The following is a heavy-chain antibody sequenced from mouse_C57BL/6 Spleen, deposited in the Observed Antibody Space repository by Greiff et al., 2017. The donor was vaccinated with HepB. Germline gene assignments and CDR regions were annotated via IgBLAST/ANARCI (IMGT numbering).Heavy chain of an antibody. CDR2: IDPEDGET. D-gene: IGHD1-1*01. J-gene: IGHJ4*01. CDR1: GFNIKDYY. CDR3: ARSNYDGSSPYAMDY. Sequence: DVQLQESGAELVKPGASVKLSCTASGFNIKDYYMHWVKQRTEQGLEWIGRIDPEDGETKYAPKFQGKATITADTYSNTAYLQLSSLTSEDTAVYYCARSNYDGSSPYAMDYWGQVTSVTVSS. V-gene: IGHV14-2*01.